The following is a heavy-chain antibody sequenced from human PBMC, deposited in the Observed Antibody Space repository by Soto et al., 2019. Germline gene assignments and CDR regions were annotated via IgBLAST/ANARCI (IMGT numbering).Heavy chain of an antibody. V-gene: IGHV1-8*01. Sequence: ASVKVSCKASGYTFTSYDINWVRQATGQGLEWMGWMNPNSGNTGYAQKFQGRVTMTRNTSISTAYMELSSLRSEDTAVYYCARGISGRGWFDPWGQGTLVTVSS. CDR1: GYTFTSYD. J-gene: IGHJ5*02. CDR3: ARGISGRGWFDP. CDR2: MNPNSGNT. D-gene: IGHD1-26*01.